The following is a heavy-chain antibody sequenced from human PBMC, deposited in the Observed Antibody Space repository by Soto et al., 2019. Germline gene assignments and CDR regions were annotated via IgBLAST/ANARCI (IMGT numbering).Heavy chain of an antibody. CDR3: ARHHYGYFDY. D-gene: IGHD3-10*01. CDR2: ITSSGSTI. J-gene: IGHJ4*02. Sequence: GGSLRLSCAASGFTFSDYYMSWIRQAPGKGLEWVSCITSSGSTIYYADYVKGRFTISRDNAKSSVYLQMSSLRAEDTAMYYCARHHYGYFDYWGQGTPVTVSS. CDR1: GFTFSDYY. V-gene: IGHV3-11*01.